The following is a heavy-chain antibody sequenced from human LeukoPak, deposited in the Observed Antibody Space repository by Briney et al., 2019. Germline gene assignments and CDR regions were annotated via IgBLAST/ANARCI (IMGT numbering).Heavy chain of an antibody. Sequence: GGSLRLSCAASGFTFSSYTISWVRQAPGKGLEWVAAISGTGAFTYYADFAKGRFTISRDRSRSTLDLQMNSLRAGDTAVYYCVRATSGFDLWGRGTLVTVSS. D-gene: IGHD1-26*01. J-gene: IGHJ2*01. V-gene: IGHV3-23*01. CDR2: ISGTGAFT. CDR3: VRATSGFDL. CDR1: GFTFSSYT.